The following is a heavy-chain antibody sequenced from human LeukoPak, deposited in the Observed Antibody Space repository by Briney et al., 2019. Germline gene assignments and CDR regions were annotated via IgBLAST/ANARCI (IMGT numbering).Heavy chain of an antibody. V-gene: IGHV4-39*01. D-gene: IGHD6-13*01. CDR1: GGSISSSSYY. Sequence: PSETLPLTCTVSGGSISSSSYYWGWIRQPPGKGLEWLGSIYYSGSTYYNPSLKSRVTISVDTSKNQFSLKLSSVTAADTAVYYCARSGSWENNFDYWGQGTLVTVSS. CDR3: ARSGSWENNFDY. CDR2: IYYSGST. J-gene: IGHJ4*02.